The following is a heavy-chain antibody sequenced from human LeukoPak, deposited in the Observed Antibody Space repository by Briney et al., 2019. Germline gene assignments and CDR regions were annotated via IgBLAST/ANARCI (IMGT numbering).Heavy chain of an antibody. CDR3: GRCGVNAGLDS. CDR2: INPSGSDK. V-gene: IGHV3-7*01. D-gene: IGHD3-3*01. Sequence: VQPGGSLRLSCPGSGFPLSNSWMGWVRQAPGKGLEWVANINPSGSDKYCVDSAEGRFTVSKDNAKNSVYLQMNSLRVEVTGIYYCGRCGVNAGLDSWGQGTLVSVSA. CDR1: GFPLSNSW. J-gene: IGHJ5*01.